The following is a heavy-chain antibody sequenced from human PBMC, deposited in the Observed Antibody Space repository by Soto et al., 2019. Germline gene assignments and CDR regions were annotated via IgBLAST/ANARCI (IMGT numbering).Heavy chain of an antibody. J-gene: IGHJ6*02. D-gene: IGHD3-3*01. CDR3: AGVRFSRRNYYYYYYGMDV. V-gene: IGHV1-8*01. CDR2: MNPNSGNT. CDR1: GYTFTSYD. Sequence: ASVKVSCKASGYTFTSYDINWVRQATGQGLEWMGWMNPNSGNTGYAQKFQGRVTMTRNTSISTAYMELSSLRSEDTAVYYCAGVRFSRRNYYYYYYGMDVWGQGTTVTVSS.